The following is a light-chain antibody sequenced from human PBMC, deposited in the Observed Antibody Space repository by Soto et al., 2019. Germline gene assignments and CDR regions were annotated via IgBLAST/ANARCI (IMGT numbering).Light chain of an antibody. CDR3: QQYGSSPPWT. Sequence: EIVLTQSPGPLSLSPGERATLSCRASQSVSSSYLAWYQQKPGQSPRLLIYGASSRATGIPDRFSGSGTRTDFTLNISRLETEDFAVYYCQQYGSSPPWTFGQGTKVEIK. CDR2: GAS. J-gene: IGKJ1*01. CDR1: QSVSSSY. V-gene: IGKV3-20*01.